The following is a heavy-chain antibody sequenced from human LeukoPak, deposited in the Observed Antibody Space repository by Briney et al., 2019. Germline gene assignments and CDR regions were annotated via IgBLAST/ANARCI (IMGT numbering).Heavy chain of an antibody. CDR1: GGSISSYY. V-gene: IGHV4-4*09. CDR2: IYTSEST. CDR3: AGIGYYYYYMDV. Sequence: PSETLSLTCTVSGGSISSYYWSWIRQPPGKGLEWIGYIYTSESTNYNPSLKSRVTISVDTSKNQFSLKLSPVTAADTAVYYCAGIGYYYYYMDVWGKGTTVTVSS. J-gene: IGHJ6*03.